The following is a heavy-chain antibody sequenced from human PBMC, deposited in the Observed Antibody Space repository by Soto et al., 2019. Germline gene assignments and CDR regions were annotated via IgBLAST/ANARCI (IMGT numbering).Heavy chain of an antibody. CDR2: ISYDGSNK. J-gene: IGHJ4*02. CDR1: GFTFSSYG. D-gene: IGHD2-15*01. V-gene: IGHV3-30*18. CDR3: AKDRRKVVVAAPFDY. Sequence: QVHLVESGGGVVQPGRSLRLSCAASGFTFSSYGMHWVRQAPGKGLEWVAVISYDGSNKYYADSVKGRFTISRDNSKNTLYLQMNSLRAEDTAVYYCAKDRRKVVVAAPFDYWGQGTLVTVSS.